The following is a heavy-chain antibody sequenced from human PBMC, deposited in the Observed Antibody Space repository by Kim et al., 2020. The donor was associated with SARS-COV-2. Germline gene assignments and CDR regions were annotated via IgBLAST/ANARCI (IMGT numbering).Heavy chain of an antibody. CDR2: FSSNGINA. J-gene: IGHJ4*02. CDR1: GFTFSTYA. CDR3: ARDGGKYYTEFDY. D-gene: IGHD1-26*01. Sequence: GGSLRLSCAASGFTFSTYAMHWVRQAPGKGLEWVAVFSSNGINAYYADYMKGRFTISRDNSKNSLYLQMNSLRPDDTAVYYCARDGGKYYTEFDYWGQGTLVTVSS. V-gene: IGHV3-30*04.